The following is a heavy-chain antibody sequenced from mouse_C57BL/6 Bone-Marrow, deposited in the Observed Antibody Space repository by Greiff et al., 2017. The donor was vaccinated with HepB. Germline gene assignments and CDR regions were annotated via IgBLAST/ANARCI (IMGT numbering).Heavy chain of an antibody. J-gene: IGHJ3*01. V-gene: IGHV5-4*01. CDR3: ARDFLITTVVA. D-gene: IGHD1-1*01. CDR2: ISDGGSYT. Sequence: EVMLVESGGGLVKPGGSLKLSCAASGFTFSSYAMSWVRQTPEKRLEWVATISDGGSYTYYPDNVKGRFTISRDNAKNNLYLQMSHLKSEDTAMYYCARDFLITTVVARGQGTLVTVSA. CDR1: GFTFSSYA.